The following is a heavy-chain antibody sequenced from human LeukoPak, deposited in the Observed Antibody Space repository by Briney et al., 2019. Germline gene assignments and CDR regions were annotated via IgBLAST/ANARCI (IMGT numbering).Heavy chain of an antibody. CDR2: IYYSGST. D-gene: IGHD1-26*01. CDR3: ARIRVGATFDY. Sequence: PSETLSLTCTVSGGSISSSYYYWGWIRQPPGKGLEWIGTIYYSGSTYYNPSLKSRVTISVDTSKNQFSLKLSSVTAADTAVYYCARIRVGATFDYRGQGTLVTVSS. CDR1: GGSISSSYYY. J-gene: IGHJ4*02. V-gene: IGHV4-39*07.